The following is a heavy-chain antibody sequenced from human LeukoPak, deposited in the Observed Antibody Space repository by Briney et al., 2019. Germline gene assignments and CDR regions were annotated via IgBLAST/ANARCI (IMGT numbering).Heavy chain of an antibody. CDR3: ARGSQLLEGCYFDY. CDR1: GGSISSGGYY. CDR2: NYDSVST. Sequence: PSETLSLTCTVSGGSISSGGYYWNWLRQVPGTGLEWIGHNYDSVSTYYNPSLESRLTISLDTSKNQFSLNLRSVTAADTAMYFCARGSQLLEGCYFDYWGQGALVTVSS. J-gene: IGHJ4*02. D-gene: IGHD2-2*01. V-gene: IGHV4-31*03.